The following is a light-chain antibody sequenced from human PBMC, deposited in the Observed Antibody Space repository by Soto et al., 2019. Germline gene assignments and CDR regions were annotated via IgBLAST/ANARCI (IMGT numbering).Light chain of an antibody. V-gene: IGLV1-44*01. CDR1: SSNIGSNT. J-gene: IGLJ3*02. Sequence: QSVLTQPPSASGTPGQRVTISCSGSSSNIGSNTGTWYQQLPGTAPKLLIYRTDQRPSGVPDRFSGSKSGTSASLAISGLQSEDEAEYYCAKWDDSLNGWVFGGGTKLTVL. CDR2: RTD. CDR3: AKWDDSLNGWV.